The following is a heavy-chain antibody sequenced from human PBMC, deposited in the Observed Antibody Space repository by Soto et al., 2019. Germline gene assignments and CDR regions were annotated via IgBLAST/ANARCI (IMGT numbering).Heavy chain of an antibody. CDR3: TRLISAAHDY. Sequence: EVLLVESGGGMVQPGGSLKLSCAASGFVFKDSSIHWVRQASGKGLEWVDRIRDRAYSYATAYAESVKGRFTISRDDSNNTAYLQMSGLKTEDTAIYYCTRLISAAHDYWGQGTLVTVSS. CDR1: GFVFKDSS. D-gene: IGHD3-10*01. J-gene: IGHJ4*02. V-gene: IGHV3-73*01. CDR2: IRDRAYSYAT.